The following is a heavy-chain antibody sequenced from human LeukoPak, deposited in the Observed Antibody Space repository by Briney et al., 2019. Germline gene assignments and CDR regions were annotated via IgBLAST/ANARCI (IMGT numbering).Heavy chain of an antibody. V-gene: IGHV1-2*02. CDR3: AGDNYGSGSYYKY. CDR1: GYTVTDYY. Sequence: GASVKVSSKASGYTVTDYYIHWVRQAPGQGLQWMGWINPNNGGTNYAQKFQGRVAMTRDTSISTAYMELSRLRSDDTAVYYCAGDNYGSGSYYKYWGQGTLVTVSS. J-gene: IGHJ4*02. D-gene: IGHD3-10*01. CDR2: INPNNGGT.